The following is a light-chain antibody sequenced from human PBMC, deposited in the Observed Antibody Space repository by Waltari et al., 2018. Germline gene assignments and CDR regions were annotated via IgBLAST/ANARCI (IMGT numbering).Light chain of an antibody. CDR3: CSYAGSYIHTV. J-gene: IGLJ7*01. CDR2: DVS. CDR1: SSDVGGHNY. Sequence: QSALTQPRSVSGSPGQSVTISCTGTSSDVGGHNYVSWYQQHPGKAPKLMIYDVSKRPSWVPDRFSGSKSGNTASLSISGLQAEDEADYYCCSYAGSYIHTVFGGGTQLTVL. V-gene: IGLV2-11*01.